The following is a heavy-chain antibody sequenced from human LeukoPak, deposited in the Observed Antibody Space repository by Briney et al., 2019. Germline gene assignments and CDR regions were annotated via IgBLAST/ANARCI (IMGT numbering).Heavy chain of an antibody. CDR2: ISAYNGNT. CDR3: ARVEGYYDSSDYYSVY. CDR1: GYTFTSYG. V-gene: IGHV1-18*01. Sequence: ASVKVSCKASGYTFTSYGISWVRQAPGQGLEWMGWISAYNGNTNYAQKLQGRVTMTTDTSTSTAYMELRSLRSDDTAVYYCARVEGYYDSSDYYSVYWGQGTLVTVSS. D-gene: IGHD3-22*01. J-gene: IGHJ4*02.